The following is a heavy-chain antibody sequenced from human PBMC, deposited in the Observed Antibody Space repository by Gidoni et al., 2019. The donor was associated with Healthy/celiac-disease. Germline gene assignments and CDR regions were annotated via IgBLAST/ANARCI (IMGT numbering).Heavy chain of an antibody. CDR2: IIPIFGTA. CDR1: AGTFSSYA. J-gene: IGHJ5*02. CDR3: ARDRNDDSNYGNGFDL. D-gene: IGHD4-4*01. Sequence: QVQLLQSGAEVKKPGSSVKVSCKASAGTFSSYAISWVRQAPGQGLEWMGGIIPIFGTANYGQKFQGRGTITADESTSKAYMEVRSLRSEDTAVDYGARDRNDDSNYGNGFDLWGQGTMVTVSS. V-gene: IGHV1-69*01.